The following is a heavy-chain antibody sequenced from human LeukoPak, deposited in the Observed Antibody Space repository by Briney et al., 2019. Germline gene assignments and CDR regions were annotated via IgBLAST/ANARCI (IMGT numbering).Heavy chain of an antibody. CDR3: ARGYTYFDY. Sequence: TGGSLRLSCAASGFTFSSYEVNWVRQAPGKGLEWVSYISSTGSTIYYADSVKGRFTISRDNAKSSLYLQMNSLRAEDTAVYYCARGYTYFDYWGQGTLVSVSS. J-gene: IGHJ4*02. CDR2: ISSTGSTI. V-gene: IGHV3-48*03. CDR1: GFTFSSYE. D-gene: IGHD5-12*01.